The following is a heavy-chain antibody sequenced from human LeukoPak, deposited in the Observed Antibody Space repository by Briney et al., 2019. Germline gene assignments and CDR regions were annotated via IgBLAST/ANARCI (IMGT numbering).Heavy chain of an antibody. V-gene: IGHV3-30*02. J-gene: IGHJ6*03. D-gene: IGHD3-22*01. CDR1: GFTFGSYG. CDR2: IRSDGSNK. CDR3: AKDSIPYYYDSSGDMDV. Sequence: GGSLRLSCAASGFTFGSYGMHWVRQAPGKGLEWVTFIRSDGSNKYYADSVKGRFTISRDNSKNTLYLQMNSLRAEDTAVYYCAKDSIPYYYDSSGDMDVWGKGTTVTISS.